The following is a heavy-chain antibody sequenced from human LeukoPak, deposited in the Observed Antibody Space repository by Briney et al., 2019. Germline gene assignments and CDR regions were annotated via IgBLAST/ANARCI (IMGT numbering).Heavy chain of an antibody. D-gene: IGHD3-16*01. CDR1: GGSLNLYS. V-gene: IGHV4-34*01. Sequence: SETLSLTCTVSGGSLNLYSWTWIRQPPGKGLEWIAEIGHGGSINYNPSLKSRVTMSLDTSNNQFSLSLSSVSAADTAVYFCASRGTFYFYYMDVWGNGTTVIVSS. J-gene: IGHJ6*03. CDR3: ASRGTFYFYYMDV. CDR2: IGHGGSI.